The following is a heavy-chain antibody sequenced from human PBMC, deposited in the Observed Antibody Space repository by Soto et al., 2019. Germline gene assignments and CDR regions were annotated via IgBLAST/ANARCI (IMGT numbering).Heavy chain of an antibody. J-gene: IGHJ4*02. CDR1: GFTFSSYI. CDR2: ISSSSSTI. V-gene: IGHV3-48*02. CDR3: ARGLYYYDSRGYWGY. Sequence: LRLSCAASGFTFSSYIMNWFRQAPGKGLEWVSYISSSSSTIYYADSVKGRFTISRDNAKNSLYLQMNSLRDEDTAVYYCARGLYYYDSRGYWGYWGQGTLVTVSS. D-gene: IGHD3-22*01.